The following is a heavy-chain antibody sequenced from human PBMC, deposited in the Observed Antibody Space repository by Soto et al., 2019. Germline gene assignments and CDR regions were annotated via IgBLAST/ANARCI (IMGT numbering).Heavy chain of an antibody. Sequence: SETLSLTCTVSGGSITSYYWSWIRQPPGKGLECIGYVYNSGSTNYNPSLKSRVTISVDTSKNQFSLKVNSVTAADTAVYYCARRAVVAVTGSLDNWLDPWGQGILVTVSS. V-gene: IGHV4-59*01. CDR2: VYNSGST. D-gene: IGHD2-21*01. CDR1: GGSITSYY. J-gene: IGHJ5*02. CDR3: ARRAVVAVTGSLDNWLDP.